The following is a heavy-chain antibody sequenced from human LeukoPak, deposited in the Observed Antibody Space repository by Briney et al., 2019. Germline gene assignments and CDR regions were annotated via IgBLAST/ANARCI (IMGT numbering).Heavy chain of an antibody. D-gene: IGHD2-2*01. V-gene: IGHV4-30-4*01. CDR1: GGSISSGDYY. CDR2: IYYSGST. CDR3: ARVADEPAAMGGWFDP. J-gene: IGHJ5*02. Sequence: NTSQTLSLTCTVSGGSISSGDYYWSWIRQPPGKGLEWIGYIYYSGSTYYNPSLKSRVTISVDTSKNQFSLKLSSVTAADTAVYYCARVADEPAAMGGWFDPWGQGTLVTVSS.